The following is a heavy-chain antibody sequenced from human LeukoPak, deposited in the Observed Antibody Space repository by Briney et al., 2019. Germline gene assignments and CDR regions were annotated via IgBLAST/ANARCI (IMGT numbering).Heavy chain of an antibody. J-gene: IGHJ4*02. CDR1: GFTFSSYG. V-gene: IGHV3-30*18. CDR2: ISYDGSNK. CDR3: AKDHRGGNYYDSSGYWVRISYYFDY. D-gene: IGHD3-22*01. Sequence: PGGSLRLSCTASGFTFSSYGMHWVRQAPGKGLEWVAVISYDGSNKYYADSVKGRFTISRDNSKNTLYLQMNSLRAEDTAVYYCAKDHRGGNYYDSSGYWVRISYYFDYWGQGTLVTVSS.